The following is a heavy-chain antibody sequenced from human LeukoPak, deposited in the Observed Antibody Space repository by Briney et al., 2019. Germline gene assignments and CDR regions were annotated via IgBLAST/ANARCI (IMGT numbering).Heavy chain of an antibody. J-gene: IGHJ3*02. Sequence: SETLSLTCTVSGGSISSYYWSWIRQPPGKGLEWIGYIYYSGSTNYNPSLKSRVTISVDTSKNQFSLKLSSVTAADTAVYYCARERSGITGTSDAFDIWGQGTMVTVSS. CDR2: IYYSGST. CDR1: GGSISSYY. CDR3: ARERSGITGTSDAFDI. V-gene: IGHV4-59*01. D-gene: IGHD1-20*01.